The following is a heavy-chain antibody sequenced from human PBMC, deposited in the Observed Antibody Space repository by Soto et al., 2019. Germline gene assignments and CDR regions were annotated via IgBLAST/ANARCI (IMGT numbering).Heavy chain of an antibody. CDR3: ANLWFVRYHDAFDI. Sequence: QVQLVESGGGVVQPGRSLRLSCAASGFTFSSYGMHWVRQAPGKGLEWVAVISYDGSNKYYADSVKGRFTISRDNSKNTLYLQMNSLRAEDTAVYYCANLWFVRYHDAFDIWGQGTMVTVSS. D-gene: IGHD3-10*01. J-gene: IGHJ3*02. CDR1: GFTFSSYG. CDR2: ISYDGSNK. V-gene: IGHV3-30*18.